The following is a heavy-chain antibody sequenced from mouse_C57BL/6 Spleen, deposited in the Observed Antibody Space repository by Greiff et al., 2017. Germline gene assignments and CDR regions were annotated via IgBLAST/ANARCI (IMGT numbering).Heavy chain of an antibody. Sequence: VQLQQPGAELVKPGASVKLSCKASGYTFTSYWMHWVKQRPGQGLEWIGMIHPNSGSTNYNEKFKSKATLTVDKSSSTAYMQLSSLTSEDSAVYYCARSLITTVEASYYYAMDYWGQGTSVTVSS. CDR3: ARSLITTVEASYYYAMDY. J-gene: IGHJ4*01. V-gene: IGHV1-64*01. CDR1: GYTFTSYW. D-gene: IGHD1-1*01. CDR2: IHPNSGST.